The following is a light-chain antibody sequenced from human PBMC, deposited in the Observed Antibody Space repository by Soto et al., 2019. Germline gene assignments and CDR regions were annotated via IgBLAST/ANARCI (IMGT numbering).Light chain of an antibody. CDR2: DAS. Sequence: DIPMTQSPSTLSASVGDRVTITCRASQSISSWLAWYQQKPGKAPKLLIYDASSLESGVPSRFSGSGSGTEFTLTISSLQPDDFATYYCQQYNSYSQTFGQWTKVEIK. J-gene: IGKJ1*01. CDR3: QQYNSYSQT. CDR1: QSISSW. V-gene: IGKV1-5*01.